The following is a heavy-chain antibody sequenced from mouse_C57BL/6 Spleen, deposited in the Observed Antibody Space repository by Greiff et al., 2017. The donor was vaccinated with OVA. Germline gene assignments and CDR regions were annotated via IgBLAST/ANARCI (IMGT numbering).Heavy chain of an antibody. CDR1: GFTFSDYY. CDR3: ARDGHYGSSFDY. J-gene: IGHJ2*01. Sequence: EVKLMESEGGLVQPGSSMKLSCTASGFTFSDYYMAWVRQVPEKGLEWVANINYDGSSTYYLDSLKSRFIISRDNAKNILYLQMSSLKSEDTATYYCARDGHYGSSFDYWGQGTTLTVSS. D-gene: IGHD1-1*01. CDR2: INYDGSST. V-gene: IGHV5-16*01.